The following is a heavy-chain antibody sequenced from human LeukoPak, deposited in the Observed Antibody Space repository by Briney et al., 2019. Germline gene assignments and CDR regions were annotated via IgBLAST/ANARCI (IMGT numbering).Heavy chain of an antibody. CDR3: ARLKARDAFDI. CDR2: IYYSGST. Sequence: SETLSLTCSVSDGSFSNYAWNWIRHPPGRGLEWIGYIYYSGSTIYNPSLRSRVTISVDTSKNQFSLKLTSVTAADTAVYYCARLKARDAFDIWGQGTMVTVSS. V-gene: IGHV4-59*08. J-gene: IGHJ3*02. CDR1: DGSFSNYA.